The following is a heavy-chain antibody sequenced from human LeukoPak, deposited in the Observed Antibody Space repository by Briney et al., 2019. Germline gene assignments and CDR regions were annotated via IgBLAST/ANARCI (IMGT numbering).Heavy chain of an antibody. J-gene: IGHJ4*02. CDR1: GFTLSSYW. D-gene: IGHD5-12*01. CDR3: VRGNSGYGNFDY. CDR2: IYTGGSSP. V-gene: IGHV3-74*01. Sequence: PGGSLRLSCAVSGFTLSSYWMHWVRQAPGKGLEWVSRIYTGGSSPTYAESLKGRVTISRDNAKNTLYLQVNSLRAEDTAVYYCVRGNSGYGNFDYWGQGTLVTVSS.